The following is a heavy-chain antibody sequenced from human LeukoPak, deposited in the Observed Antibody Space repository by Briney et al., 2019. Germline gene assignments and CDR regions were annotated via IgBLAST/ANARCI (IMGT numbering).Heavy chain of an antibody. CDR2: IITIFGTA. D-gene: IGHD5-12*01. Sequence: ASVKVSCKASGGTFSSYAISWVRQAPGQGLEWMGGIITIFGTANYAQKFQGRVTITADKSTSTAYMELSSLRSEDTAVYYCARGDSGHDLGYWYFDLWGRGTLVTVSS. V-gene: IGHV1-69*06. CDR3: ARGDSGHDLGYWYFDL. CDR1: GGTFSSYA. J-gene: IGHJ2*01.